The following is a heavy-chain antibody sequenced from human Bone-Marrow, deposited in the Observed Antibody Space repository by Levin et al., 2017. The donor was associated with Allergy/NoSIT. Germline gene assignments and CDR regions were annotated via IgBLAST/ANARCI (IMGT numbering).Heavy chain of an antibody. CDR2: VAYDGSKK. Sequence: GESLKISCTASGFTFSSFAMHWVRQAPGKGLEWVGFVAYDGSKKSYADSVKGRFTISRDNSRNTVFLQMNSLRDEDTAVYYCARVPGEVAEDYWGQGTLVAVSS. D-gene: IGHD3-16*01. CDR3: ARVPGEVAEDY. V-gene: IGHV3-30*04. J-gene: IGHJ4*02. CDR1: GFTFSSFA.